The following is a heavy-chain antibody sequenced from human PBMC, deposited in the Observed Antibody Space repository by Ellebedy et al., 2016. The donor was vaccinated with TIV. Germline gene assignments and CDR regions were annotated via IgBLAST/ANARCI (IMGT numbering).Heavy chain of an antibody. Sequence: GESLKISCVASGFTFSGYAMSWVRQAPGKGLEWVSGINNGGRTTSYADSVKGRFTISRDNSRSTLLLQMNSLRAEDSAVYYCAKDMVFGDGKWEIDVWGQGTTVTVSS. V-gene: IGHV3-23*01. D-gene: IGHD1-26*01. CDR2: INNGGRTT. CDR1: GFTFSGYA. CDR3: AKDMVFGDGKWEIDV. J-gene: IGHJ6*02.